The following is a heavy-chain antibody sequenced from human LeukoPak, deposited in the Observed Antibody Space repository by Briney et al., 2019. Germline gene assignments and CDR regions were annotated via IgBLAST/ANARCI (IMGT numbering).Heavy chain of an antibody. V-gene: IGHV1-18*01. Sequence: ASVKVSCKASGYTFTCYGISWVRQAPGQGLEWMGWISAYNGNTNYAQKLQGRVTMTTDTSTSTAYMELRSLRSDDTAVYYCARSENYYDSSGYYLLRHWGQGTLVTVSS. CDR1: GYTFTCYG. D-gene: IGHD3-22*01. J-gene: IGHJ1*01. CDR2: ISAYNGNT. CDR3: ARSENYYDSSGYYLLRH.